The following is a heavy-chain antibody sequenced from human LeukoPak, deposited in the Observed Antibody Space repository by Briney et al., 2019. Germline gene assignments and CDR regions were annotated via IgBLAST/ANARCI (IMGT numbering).Heavy chain of an antibody. CDR2: ISSSGSTI. CDR1: GFTFSDYY. D-gene: IGHD3-10*01. CDR3: ARDTGGARFYYFDY. V-gene: IGHV3-11*01. J-gene: IGHJ4*02. Sequence: PGGSLRLSCAASGFTFSDYYMSWIRQAPGKGLEWVSYISSSGSTIYYADSVKGRFTISRDNAKNTLYLQMNSLRAEGTAVYYCARDTGGARFYYFDYWGQGTLVTVSS.